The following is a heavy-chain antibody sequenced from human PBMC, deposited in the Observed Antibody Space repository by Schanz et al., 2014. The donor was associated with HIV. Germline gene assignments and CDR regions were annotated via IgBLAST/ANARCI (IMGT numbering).Heavy chain of an antibody. Sequence: EVRLVESGGGLVQSGGSLRLSCAASGFSFSNFWVTWVRQAPGKGLEWVSSISGSGVSTFYAGSVKGRFAISRDKSKNTLYLQMNSLRVEDTAVYYCAKMARSVAANTNFDYWGQGTLVTVSS. CDR1: GFSFSNFW. J-gene: IGHJ4*02. CDR2: ISGSGVST. D-gene: IGHD6-19*01. CDR3: AKMARSVAANTNFDY. V-gene: IGHV3-23*04.